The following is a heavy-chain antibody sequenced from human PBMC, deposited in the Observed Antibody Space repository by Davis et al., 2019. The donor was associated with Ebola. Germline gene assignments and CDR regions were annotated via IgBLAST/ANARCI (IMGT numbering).Heavy chain of an antibody. J-gene: IGHJ4*02. V-gene: IGHV1-46*01. CDR2: INPSGGST. CDR3: ARAEGLTGYSSGWYSGGDY. Sequence: AASVKVSCKASGYTFTSYYMHWVRQAPGQGLEWMGIINPSGGSTSYAQKFQGRVTMTRDTSTSTVYMELSSLRSEDTAVYYCARAEGLTGYSSGWYSGGDYWGQGTLVTVSS. D-gene: IGHD6-19*01. CDR1: GYTFTSYY.